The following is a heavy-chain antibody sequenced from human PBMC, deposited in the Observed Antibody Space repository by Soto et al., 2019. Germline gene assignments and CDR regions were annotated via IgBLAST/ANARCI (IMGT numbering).Heavy chain of an antibody. Sequence: SVKVSCKASGGTFSSYAISWVRQAPGQGLEWMGGIIPMFGTADYAQKFQGRVTITADESTSTAYMELSSLRFEDTAVYYCARTLYGDNVDYWGQGTLVTVSS. CDR3: ARTLYGDNVDY. CDR2: IIPMFGTA. J-gene: IGHJ4*02. CDR1: GGTFSSYA. V-gene: IGHV1-69*13. D-gene: IGHD4-17*01.